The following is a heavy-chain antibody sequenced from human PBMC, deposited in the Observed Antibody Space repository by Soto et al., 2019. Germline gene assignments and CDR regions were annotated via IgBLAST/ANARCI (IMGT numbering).Heavy chain of an antibody. Sequence: DVQLVESGGGVVQPGGSLRLSCAASGFTFDDYTMHWVRQAPGKGLEWVSLISWDGGSTYYADSVKGRFTISRDNSKNSLYLPMNRVRTADTALYYCANDSDYYDSSGYFTGYYYGMDVWGQGTTVTVSS. D-gene: IGHD3-22*01. CDR3: ANDSDYYDSSGYFTGYYYGMDV. CDR2: ISWDGGST. CDR1: GFTFDDYT. J-gene: IGHJ6*02. V-gene: IGHV3-43*01.